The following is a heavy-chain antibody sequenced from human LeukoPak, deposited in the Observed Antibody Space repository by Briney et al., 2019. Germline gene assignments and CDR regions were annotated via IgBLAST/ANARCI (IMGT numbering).Heavy chain of an antibody. CDR2: ISSSSSYT. V-gene: IGHV3-21*01. D-gene: IGHD3-22*01. J-gene: IGHJ6*03. CDR3: ARDSLDYYDSRGYAYYYYMDV. Sequence: PGGSLRLSCAASGFTFSSYSMNWVRQAPGKGLEWVSAISSSSSYTYFADSVKGRFTISRDNAKNSLYLQMNSLRAEDTAVYYCARDSLDYYDSRGYAYYYYMDVWGKGTTVTVSS. CDR1: GFTFSSYS.